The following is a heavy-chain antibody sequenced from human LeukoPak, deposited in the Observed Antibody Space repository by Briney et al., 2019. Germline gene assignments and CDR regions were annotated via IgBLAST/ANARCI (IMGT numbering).Heavy chain of an antibody. J-gene: IGHJ4*02. CDR3: ASLGDSTSATPDDEFDY. Sequence: GASVKVSCKASGYTFTGYYMHWVRQAPGQGLEWMGWINPNSGGTNYAQKFQGRVTMTRDTSISTAYMELSRLRYDDTAVYYCASLGDSTSATPDDEFDYWGQGTLVTVSS. CDR1: GYTFTGYY. D-gene: IGHD2-2*01. CDR2: INPNSGGT. V-gene: IGHV1-2*02.